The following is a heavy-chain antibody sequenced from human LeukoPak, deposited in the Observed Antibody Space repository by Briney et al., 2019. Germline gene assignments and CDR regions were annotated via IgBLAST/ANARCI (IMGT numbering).Heavy chain of an antibody. Sequence: GGSLRLSCAASGFTFDVYDMHWARHAPGKAVEGVSGISWNSGSIGYADSVKGRFTISRDNAKNSLSLQMNSLRAEDTALYYCAKDMHYDRDSSFDYWGQGTLVTVSS. V-gene: IGHV3-9*01. D-gene: IGHD3-22*01. CDR3: AKDMHYDRDSSFDY. J-gene: IGHJ4*02. CDR1: GFTFDVYD. CDR2: ISWNSGSI.